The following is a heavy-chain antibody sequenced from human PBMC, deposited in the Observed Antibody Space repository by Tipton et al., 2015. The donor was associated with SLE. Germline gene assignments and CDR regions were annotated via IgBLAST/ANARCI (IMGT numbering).Heavy chain of an antibody. CDR1: GGSISSGDYY. CDR3: ARVAGWIEDAFDI. J-gene: IGHJ3*02. CDR2: IYYSGST. V-gene: IGHV4-30-4*01. Sequence: TLSFTCTVSGGSISSGDYYWSWIRQPPGKGLEWIGYIYYSGSTYYNPSLKSRVTISVDTSKNQFSLKLSSVTAADTAVYYCARVAGWIEDAFDIWGQGTMVTVSS. D-gene: IGHD2-2*03.